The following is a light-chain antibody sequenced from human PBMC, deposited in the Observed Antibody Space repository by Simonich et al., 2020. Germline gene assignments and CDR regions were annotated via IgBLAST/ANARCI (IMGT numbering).Light chain of an antibody. CDR1: QSVLYSSNNKNY. Sequence: DIVMTQSPDSLAVSLGERATINCKSSQSVLYSSNNKNYLAWYQQKPGQPPKLLIYWASTRESGVPDRFSGSGSGTDFTLTISRLEPEDFPVYYCQQYGSSHHTFGQGTKLEIK. CDR3: QQYGSSHHT. J-gene: IGKJ2*01. V-gene: IGKV4-1*01. CDR2: WAS.